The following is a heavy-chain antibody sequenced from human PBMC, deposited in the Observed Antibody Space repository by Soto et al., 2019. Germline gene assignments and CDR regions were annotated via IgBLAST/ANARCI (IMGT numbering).Heavy chain of an antibody. CDR1: GFIFSSYA. CDR3: ADLRYFD. D-gene: IGHD3-9*01. V-gene: IGHV3-30-3*01. J-gene: IGHJ3*01. Sequence: QVQLVESGGGVVRPGRSLRLSCAASGFIFSSYARHWVRQAPGKGLEWVAGISQDGNKKYYADSEEGRVTISRDNSKNTLYLHMNRPRAEDTAVYYCADLRYFDWGQGTMVTVSP. CDR2: ISQDGNKK.